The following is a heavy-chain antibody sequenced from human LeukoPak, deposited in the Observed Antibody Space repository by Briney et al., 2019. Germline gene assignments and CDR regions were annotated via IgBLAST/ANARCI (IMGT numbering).Heavy chain of an antibody. J-gene: IGHJ4*02. V-gene: IGHV5-51*01. CDR2: IYPGDSDT. Sequence: GESLKISCKGSGYSFTSYWIGWVRQMPGKGLEWMGIIYPGDSDTRYSPSFQGQVTISADKSISTAYLQWSSLKASDTAMYYCARQLVAAALTPGFDYWGQGTLVTVSS. D-gene: IGHD2-15*01. CDR3: ARQLVAAALTPGFDY. CDR1: GYSFTSYW.